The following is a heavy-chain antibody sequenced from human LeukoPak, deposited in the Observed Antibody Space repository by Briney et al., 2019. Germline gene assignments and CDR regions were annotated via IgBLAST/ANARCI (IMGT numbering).Heavy chain of an antibody. CDR3: ARCALIFAAGFDP. CDR2: INRPPDST. D-gene: IGHD3/OR15-3a*01. Sequence: QPGGSLRLSCAASGFTFSSYSMAWVRQAPGKGLEWVSGINRPPDSTFAADSVKGRFTISRDNAKNSLYLQMNSLRAEDTAVYYCARCALIFAAGFDPWGQGTLVTVSS. V-gene: IGHV3-23*01. J-gene: IGHJ5*02. CDR1: GFTFSSYS.